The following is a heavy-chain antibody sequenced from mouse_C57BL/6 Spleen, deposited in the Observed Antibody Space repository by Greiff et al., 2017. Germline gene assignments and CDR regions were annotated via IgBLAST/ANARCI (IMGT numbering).Heavy chain of an antibody. CDR1: GFTFSSYA. V-gene: IGHV5-4*01. J-gene: IGHJ2*01. CDR3: AREDLGSSYDY. CDR2: ISDGGSYT. D-gene: IGHD1-1*01. Sequence: EVKLVESGGGLVKPGGSLKLSCAASGFTFSSYAMSWVRQTPEKRLEWVATISDGGSYTYYPANVKGRFTISRANAKNNLYLQMSHLKSEDTAMYYCAREDLGSSYDYWGQGTTLTVSS.